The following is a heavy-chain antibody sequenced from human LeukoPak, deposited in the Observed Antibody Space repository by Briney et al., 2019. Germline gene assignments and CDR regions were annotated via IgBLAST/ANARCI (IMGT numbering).Heavy chain of an antibody. CDR1: GYTFTSYG. D-gene: IGHD3-22*01. Sequence: ASVKVSCKASGYTFTSYGISWVRQAPGQGLEWMGWISAYNGNTNYAQKLQGRVTMTTDTSTSTAYMELRSLRSDDTAVYYCARVDLDLHYYDSSGYPIDYWGQGTLVTVSS. CDR2: ISAYNGNT. CDR3: ARVDLDLHYYDSSGYPIDY. J-gene: IGHJ4*02. V-gene: IGHV1-18*01.